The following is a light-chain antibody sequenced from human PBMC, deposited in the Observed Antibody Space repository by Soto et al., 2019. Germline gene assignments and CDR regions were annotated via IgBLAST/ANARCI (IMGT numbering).Light chain of an antibody. CDR3: SSYAGSNNLV. J-gene: IGLJ2*01. CDR2: EVS. Sequence: QSVLTQPPSVSGAPGQRVTISCTGSSSNIGAGYHVSWYQQHPGKAPKLMIYEVSKRPSGVPDRFSGSKSGNTASLTVSGLQAEDEADYYCSSYAGSNNLVFGGGTQLTVL. CDR1: SSNIGAGYH. V-gene: IGLV2-8*01.